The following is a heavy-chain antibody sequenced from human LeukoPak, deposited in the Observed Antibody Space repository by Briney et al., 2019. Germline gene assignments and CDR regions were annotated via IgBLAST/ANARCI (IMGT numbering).Heavy chain of an antibody. V-gene: IGHV4-59*01. D-gene: IGHD3-16*01. CDR1: GDSISSYY. CDR3: ARGSSHGGSYFDY. Sequence: SETLSLTCTVSGDSISSYYWSWVRQAPGKGLEWFGYINHSGRSNYNPSLKSRVTISLDSSKNQFSLKLSSVTAADTAVYYCARGSSHGGSYFDYWGQGTLVTASS. CDR2: INHSGRS. J-gene: IGHJ4*02.